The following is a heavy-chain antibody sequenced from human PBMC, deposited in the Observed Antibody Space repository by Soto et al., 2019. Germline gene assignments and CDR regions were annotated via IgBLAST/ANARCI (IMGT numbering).Heavy chain of an antibody. D-gene: IGHD6-13*01. Sequence: SETLSLTCPVSGGSVSSATYFWSWVRQPPGGGLEWIAYILHSGSSMYNPSLKSRVTISLSTSKTQFSLRLTSVTAADTAVYFCVRVAGSASWYETDSWGQGILVTVSS. CDR2: ILHSGSS. J-gene: IGHJ4*02. CDR1: GGSVSSATYF. V-gene: IGHV4-61*01. CDR3: VRVAGSASWYETDS.